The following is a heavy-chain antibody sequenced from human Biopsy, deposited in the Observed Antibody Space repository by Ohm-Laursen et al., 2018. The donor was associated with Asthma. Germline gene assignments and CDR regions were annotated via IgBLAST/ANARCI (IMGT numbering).Heavy chain of an antibody. D-gene: IGHD6-13*01. CDR3: VRGSSSWHHGPFHYYYGMDV. V-gene: IGHV4-39*01. Sequence: SATLSLTCSLSSGSGGYMRSGNYYWGWIRQPPGKGLEWIGSIYYSGTTYYNPSLESRVTVSADTSKNQFSLKLTSVTAADTAVYYCVRGSSSWHHGPFHYYYGMDVWGQGTTATVSS. J-gene: IGHJ6*02. CDR1: SGSGGYMRSGNYY. CDR2: IYYSGTT.